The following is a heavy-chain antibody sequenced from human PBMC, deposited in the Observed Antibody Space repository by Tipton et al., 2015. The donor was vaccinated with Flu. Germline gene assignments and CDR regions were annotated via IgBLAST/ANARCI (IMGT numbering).Heavy chain of an antibody. CDR2: IYPNSGGT. V-gene: IGHV1-2*02. J-gene: IGHJ4*02. Sequence: QVQLVQSGAEVREPGASVKVSCKASGYTFTGYYMHWVRQAPGQGLEWMGWIYPNSGGTNYAQKFQGRVTMTRDASISTAYMELSRLRFDDTAVYYCAGEWFGKGFGYWGQGTLVTVSS. CDR3: AGEWFGKGFGY. CDR1: GYTFTGYY. D-gene: IGHD3-10*01.